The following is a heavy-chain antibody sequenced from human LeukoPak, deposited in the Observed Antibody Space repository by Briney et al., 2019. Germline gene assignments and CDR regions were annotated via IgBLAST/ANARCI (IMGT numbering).Heavy chain of an antibody. Sequence: GGSLRLSCAASGFTFSSCWMSWVRQAPGKGLEWVANIKQDGSEKYYVDSVKGRFTISRDNAKNSLYLQMNSLRAEETAVYYCARMDSSSSYWGQGTLVTVSS. CDR1: GFTFSSCW. CDR2: IKQDGSEK. V-gene: IGHV3-7*01. D-gene: IGHD6-6*01. CDR3: ARMDSSSSY. J-gene: IGHJ4*02.